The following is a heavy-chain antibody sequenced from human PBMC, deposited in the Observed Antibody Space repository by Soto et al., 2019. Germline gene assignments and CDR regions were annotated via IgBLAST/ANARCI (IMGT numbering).Heavy chain of an antibody. CDR2: ISSSSSTI. V-gene: IGHV3-48*02. D-gene: IGHD6-13*01. CDR3: ASELGYSSSFDF. J-gene: IGHJ4*02. CDR1: GFTFSSYS. Sequence: EVQLVESGGGLVQPGGSLRLSCAASGFTFSSYSMNWVRQAPGTGLEWVSYISSSSSTIYYADSVKGRFTISRDNAEHSLYLQMNSLRDEDTAIYYCASELGYSSSFDFCGQGTLVTVSS.